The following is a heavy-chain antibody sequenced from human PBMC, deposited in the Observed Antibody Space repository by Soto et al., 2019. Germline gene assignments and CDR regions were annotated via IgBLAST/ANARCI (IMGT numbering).Heavy chain of an antibody. CDR1: GFTFSSYA. CDR2: ISGSGGTT. V-gene: IGHV3-23*01. Sequence: PGGSLRLSCAASGFTFSSYAMCWVRQAPGKGLEWVSAISGSGGTTDYADSVKGRFTISRDSSKNTLFLRMNSLRAEDTAVYYCAIDWYGVDVWGQGTTVTVSS. J-gene: IGHJ6*02. CDR3: AIDWYGVDV.